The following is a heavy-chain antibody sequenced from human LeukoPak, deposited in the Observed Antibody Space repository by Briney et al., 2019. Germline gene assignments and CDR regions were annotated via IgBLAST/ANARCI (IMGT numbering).Heavy chain of an antibody. V-gene: IGHV3-30*02. Sequence: GGSLRLSCAASGFTFSSYGMHWVRQAPGKGLEWVAFIRYDGSNKYYADSVKGRFTISRDNAKNTLYLQMNSLRVEDTAVYYCARDLVVTSGYWGQGTLVTVSS. D-gene: IGHD2-2*01. CDR2: IRYDGSNK. J-gene: IGHJ4*02. CDR3: ARDLVVTSGY. CDR1: GFTFSSYG.